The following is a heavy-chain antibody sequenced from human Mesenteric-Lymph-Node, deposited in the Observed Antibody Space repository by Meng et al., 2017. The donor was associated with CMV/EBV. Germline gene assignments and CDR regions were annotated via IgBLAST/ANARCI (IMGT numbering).Heavy chain of an antibody. CDR3: ARSYNSYYYYGMDV. CDR2: NHYSGST. Sequence: SETLSLTCTVSGGSVSSGSYYWSWIRQPPGKGLEWIGYNHYSGSTNYNPSLKSRVTISVDTSKNQFSLKLSSVTAADTAVYYCARSYNSYYYYGMDVWGQGTTVTVSS. CDR1: GGSVSSGSYY. V-gene: IGHV4-61*01. D-gene: IGHD1-20*01. J-gene: IGHJ6*02.